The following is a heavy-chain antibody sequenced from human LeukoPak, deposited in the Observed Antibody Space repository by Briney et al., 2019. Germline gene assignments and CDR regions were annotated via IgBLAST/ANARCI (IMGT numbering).Heavy chain of an antibody. D-gene: IGHD5-18*01. CDR1: GGSFSGYY. V-gene: IGHV4-34*01. J-gene: IGHJ4*02. CDR2: INHSGRT. CDR3: ARHLRGYSYGYGLDY. Sequence: SETLSLTCAVYGGSFSGYYWSWIRQPPGKGLEWIGEINHSGRTNYNPSLKSRVTISVDTSKNQFSLKLSSVTAADTAVYYCARHLRGYSYGYGLDYWGQGTLVTVSS.